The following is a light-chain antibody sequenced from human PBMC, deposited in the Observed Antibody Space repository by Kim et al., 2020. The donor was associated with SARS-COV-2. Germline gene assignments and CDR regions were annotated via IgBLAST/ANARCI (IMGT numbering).Light chain of an antibody. V-gene: IGKV1-39*01. Sequence: DIQMTQSPSSLSASVGDTVAITCRASQKINSYLNWYQQKPGKAPKLLIYAASSLESGVPSRFSGSGFGTDFTLTISSLQPEDFATYYCQQTYNTPITFGAGTKVEIK. CDR2: AAS. J-gene: IGKJ4*01. CDR3: QQTYNTPIT. CDR1: QKINSY.